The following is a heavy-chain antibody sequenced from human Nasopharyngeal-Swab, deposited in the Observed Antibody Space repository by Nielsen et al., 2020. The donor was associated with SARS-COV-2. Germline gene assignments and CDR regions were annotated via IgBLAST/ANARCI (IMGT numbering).Heavy chain of an antibody. Sequence: GESLKISCKGSGYSFTSYWIGWVRQMPGKDLEWMGIIYPGDSDTRYSPSFQGQVTISADKSISTAYLQWSSLKASDTAMYYCARRRYYDSSGYYHKSAFDIWGQGTMVTVSS. V-gene: IGHV5-51*01. CDR1: GYSFTSYW. CDR2: IYPGDSDT. CDR3: ARRRYYDSSGYYHKSAFDI. D-gene: IGHD3-22*01. J-gene: IGHJ3*02.